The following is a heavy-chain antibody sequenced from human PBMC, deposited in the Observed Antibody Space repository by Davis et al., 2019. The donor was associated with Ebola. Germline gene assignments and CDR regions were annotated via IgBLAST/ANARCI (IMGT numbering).Heavy chain of an antibody. CDR3: ARDEDYNPLVY. J-gene: IGHJ4*02. V-gene: IGHV1-18*04. Sequence: ASVKVSCKASGYTFTNYGLSWVRQAPGQGLEWMGWISAYNGDTKYAQRLQGRLTITTDTSTSTAYMELRNLRSDDTAAYYCARDEDYNPLVYWGQGTLVTVSS. CDR1: GYTFTNYG. CDR2: ISAYNGDT. D-gene: IGHD4/OR15-4a*01.